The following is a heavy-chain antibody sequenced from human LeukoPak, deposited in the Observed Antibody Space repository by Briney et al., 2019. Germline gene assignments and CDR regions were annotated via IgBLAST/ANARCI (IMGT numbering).Heavy chain of an antibody. V-gene: IGHV3-23*01. J-gene: IGHJ2*01. CDR1: GFTLSSYA. CDR3: TKLGYCSGGSCYSRWYFDL. Sequence: GGSLRLSCAASGFTLSSYAMSWVRHAPGKRLEWVAPISDSGVVTYYADSVKGRFTISRDNSKNTVYLQMNSLRAEDTAIYYCTKLGYCSGGSCYSRWYFDLWGRGTLVTVSA. CDR2: ISDSGVVT. D-gene: IGHD2-15*01.